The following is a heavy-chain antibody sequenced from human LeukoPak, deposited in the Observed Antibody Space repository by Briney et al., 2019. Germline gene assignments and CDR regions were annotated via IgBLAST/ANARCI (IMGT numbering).Heavy chain of an antibody. J-gene: IGHJ4*02. D-gene: IGHD3-9*01. Sequence: SETLSLTCTVSGVSISSSSYHWGWIRQPPGKGREWIGTIYSCGSTYYNSSLNSRVTISIDTSNNQFFLKLNSVTAADTAVYYCARQRGKMRYFDFVALDYWGQGTLVTVSS. CDR3: ARQRGKMRYFDFVALDY. CDR2: IYSCGST. V-gene: IGHV4-39*01. CDR1: GVSISSSSYH.